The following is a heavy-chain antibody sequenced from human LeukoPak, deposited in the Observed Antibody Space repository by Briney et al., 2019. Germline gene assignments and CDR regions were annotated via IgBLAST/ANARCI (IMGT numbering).Heavy chain of an antibody. CDR1: GSTFTSYD. Sequence: GASVKVSCKASGSTFTSYDINWVRQATGQGLEWMGWMNPNSGNTGYAQKFQGRVTMTRNTSISTAYMELSSLRSEDTAVYYCARGLRHCSSTSCEYYFDYWGQGTLLTVSS. J-gene: IGHJ4*02. CDR2: MNPNSGNT. V-gene: IGHV1-8*01. D-gene: IGHD2-2*01. CDR3: ARGLRHCSSTSCEYYFDY.